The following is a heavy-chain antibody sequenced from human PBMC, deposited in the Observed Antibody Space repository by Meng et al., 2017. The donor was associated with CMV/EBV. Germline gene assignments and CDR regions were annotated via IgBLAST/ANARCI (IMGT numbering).Heavy chain of an antibody. CDR2: ISNDGSKK. Sequence: GESLKISCTGSGFIFSSYGMHWVRQAPGKGLEWLAVISNDGSKKYCADSVKGRFTISRDNSKNTLYLQMNSLRIEDTAVYYSARVRGSEPTATLLRLLAAYWGQGTLVTVSS. D-gene: IGHD2-2*01. CDR3: ARVRGSEPTATLLRLLAAY. V-gene: IGHV3-30*03. J-gene: IGHJ4*02. CDR1: GFIFSSYG.